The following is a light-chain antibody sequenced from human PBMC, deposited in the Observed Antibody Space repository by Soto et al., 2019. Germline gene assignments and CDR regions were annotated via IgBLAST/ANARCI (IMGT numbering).Light chain of an antibody. CDR1: QSISSW. J-gene: IGKJ5*01. Sequence: DIQMTQSPSTLSASVGERVTITCRASQSISSWLAWYQQKPGKAPKLLIYKASSLESGVPSRFSGSGSGTDFILTISSLQPEDFATYYCQQSYSTPRDFGQGTRLEIK. CDR2: KAS. CDR3: QQSYSTPRD. V-gene: IGKV1-5*03.